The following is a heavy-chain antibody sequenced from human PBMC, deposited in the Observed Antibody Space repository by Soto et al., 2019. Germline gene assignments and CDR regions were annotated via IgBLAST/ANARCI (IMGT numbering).Heavy chain of an antibody. D-gene: IGHD6-13*01. CDR1: GGSISSGDSY. CDR2: IFYNGNA. V-gene: IGHV4-30-4*01. J-gene: IGHJ5*01. Sequence: SETLSLTCTVSGGSISSGDSYWSWLRLSPGKGLEWIAYIFYNGNAYYNPSLRSRATISVDASRNQFSLELSSVTAADTAVYYCARDFRYSRRSYLGAWFDSWGQGNVGNVS. CDR3: ARDFRYSRRSYLGAWFDS.